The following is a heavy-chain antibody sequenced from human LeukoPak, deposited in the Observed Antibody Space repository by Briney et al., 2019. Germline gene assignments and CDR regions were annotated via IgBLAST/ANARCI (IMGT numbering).Heavy chain of an antibody. J-gene: IGHJ4*02. Sequence: PGGSLRLSCAASGFTFSRYHMNWVRQAPGKGLEWVSYISIISTTIYYADSVQGRFTISRDDSKNSVYLQMNGLRTEDTAIYYCARTYEREPDYWGQGTLVTVSS. D-gene: IGHD1-14*01. V-gene: IGHV3-48*01. CDR3: ARTYEREPDY. CDR2: ISIISTTI. CDR1: GFTFSRYH.